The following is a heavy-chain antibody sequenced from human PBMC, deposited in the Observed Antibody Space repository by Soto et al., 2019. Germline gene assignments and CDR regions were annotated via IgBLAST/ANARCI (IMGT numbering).Heavy chain of an antibody. V-gene: IGHV3-23*01. Sequence: EVQLLESGGGLVQPGGSLRLSCAASGFTFSSYAMSWVRQAPGKGLEWVSAISGSGGSTYYADSVKGGFTISRDNSKNTLYLQMNSLRAEDTAVYYCAKDFSRPKAFDYWGQGTLVTVSS. J-gene: IGHJ4*02. CDR2: ISGSGGST. CDR1: GFTFSSYA. CDR3: AKDFSRPKAFDY.